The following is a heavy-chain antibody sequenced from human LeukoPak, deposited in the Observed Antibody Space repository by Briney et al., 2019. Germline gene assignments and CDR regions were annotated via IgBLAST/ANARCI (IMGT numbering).Heavy chain of an antibody. J-gene: IGHJ4*02. Sequence: GGSLRLSCAASGFTFSSYAMSWVRQAPGKGLEWVSGLSGSGGNTIYADSVKGRFTISRDNSKNTMFLQMNSLRAEDTAVYYCAKELSGGWLFDYWGQGALVTVSS. D-gene: IGHD6-19*01. CDR3: AKELSGGWLFDY. V-gene: IGHV3-23*01. CDR1: GFTFSSYA. CDR2: LSGSGGNT.